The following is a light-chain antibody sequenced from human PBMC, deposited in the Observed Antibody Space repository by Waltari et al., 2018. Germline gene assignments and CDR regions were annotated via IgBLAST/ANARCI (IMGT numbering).Light chain of an antibody. V-gene: IGKV2-28*01. Sequence: DIVMTQSPLSLPVTPGEPASISCRSSQSLLHSNGYNYLDWYLQKPGQSPQVLIDLGSTRASGVPDRFSGSGSGTDFTLKSSRVEAEDAGVYYCMEALQSVTFGQGTRLEIK. J-gene: IGKJ5*01. CDR3: MEALQSVT. CDR2: LGS. CDR1: QSLLHSNGYNY.